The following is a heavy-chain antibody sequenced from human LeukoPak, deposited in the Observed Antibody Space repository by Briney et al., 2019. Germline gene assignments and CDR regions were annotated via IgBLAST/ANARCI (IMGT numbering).Heavy chain of an antibody. Sequence: GGSLRLSCAASGFTFSSYGMHWVRQAPGKGLEWVAFIRYDGSNKYYADSVKGRFTISRDNSKNTLYLQMNSLRAEDTAVYYCAREMYYDILTGYWPYFDYWGQGTLVTVSS. V-gene: IGHV3-30*02. CDR1: GFTFSSYG. CDR3: AREMYYDILTGYWPYFDY. D-gene: IGHD3-9*01. J-gene: IGHJ4*02. CDR2: IRYDGSNK.